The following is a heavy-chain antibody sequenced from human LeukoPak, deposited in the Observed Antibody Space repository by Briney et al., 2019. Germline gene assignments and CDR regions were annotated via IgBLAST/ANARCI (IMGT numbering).Heavy chain of an antibody. J-gene: IGHJ4*02. CDR1: GGSISSGDYY. V-gene: IGHV4-30-4*08. CDR2: IYYSGST. Sequence: SETLSLTCTVSGGSISSGDYYWSWIRQPPGKGLEGIGYIYYSGSTYYNPSLKRRVTISVDTSKNQFSLKLSSVTAADTAVYYCARVTSSSWDPFFDYWGQGTLVTVSS. CDR3: ARVTSSSWDPFFDY. D-gene: IGHD6-13*01.